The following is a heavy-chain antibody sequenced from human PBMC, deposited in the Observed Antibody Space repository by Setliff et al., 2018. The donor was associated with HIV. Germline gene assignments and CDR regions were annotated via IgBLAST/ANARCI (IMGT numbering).Heavy chain of an antibody. V-gene: IGHV1-2*02. CDR1: GYTFIDYF. CDR2: INPNSGDS. J-gene: IGHJ4*02. CDR3: ARDYFPHSRRNFGSGDYFHF. D-gene: IGHD3-10*01. Sequence: ASVKVSCKASGYTFIDYFIHWVRQAPGQGLEWMAYINPNSGDSKTAQKFQGRVTVTRDTSIATAYMELSSLTSGDTAVYHCARDYFPHSRRNFGSGDYFHFWVQGSRVTVSS.